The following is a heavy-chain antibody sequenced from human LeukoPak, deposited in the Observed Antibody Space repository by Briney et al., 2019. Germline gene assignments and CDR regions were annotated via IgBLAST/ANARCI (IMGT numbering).Heavy chain of an antibody. CDR3: ARDFYGGNHFDY. V-gene: IGHV3-7*01. J-gene: IGHJ4*02. CDR2: VKQDGSEK. D-gene: IGHD4-23*01. CDR1: GFTFSSYA. Sequence: GGSLRLSCAASGFTFSSYAMNWVRQAPGKGLEWVANVKQDGSEKYYVDSEKGRFTISRDNAKNSLYLQMTSLRVEDTAVYYCARDFYGGNHFDYWGQGTLVTVSS.